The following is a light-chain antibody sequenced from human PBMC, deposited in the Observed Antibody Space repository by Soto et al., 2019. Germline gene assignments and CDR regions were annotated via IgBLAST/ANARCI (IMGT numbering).Light chain of an antibody. CDR1: QSLVSSDGNTH. CDR3: MQATHWHWT. V-gene: IGKV2-30*01. Sequence: DVVMTQSPLSLPVTLGQPASISCRSSQSLVSSDGNTHLIWFQQRPGQSPRRLIYKVSNRESEGPYRFSGSGSGNDFTLEISRVEAEDVRVYYCMQATHWHWTFGQGTKVEIK. CDR2: KVS. J-gene: IGKJ1*01.